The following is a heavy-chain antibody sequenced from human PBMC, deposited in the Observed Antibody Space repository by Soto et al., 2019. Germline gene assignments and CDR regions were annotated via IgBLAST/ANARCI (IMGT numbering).Heavy chain of an antibody. CDR3: ATDCGGDCYSPYYYGMDV. CDR2: FDPEDGET. CDR1: GYTLTELS. J-gene: IGHJ6*02. Sequence: ASVKVSCKVSGYTLTELSMHWVRQAPGKGLERMGGFDPEDGETIYAQKFQGRVTMTEDTSTDTAYMELSSLRSEDTAVYYCATDCGGDCYSPYYYGMDVWGQGTTVTVSS. V-gene: IGHV1-24*01. D-gene: IGHD2-21*02.